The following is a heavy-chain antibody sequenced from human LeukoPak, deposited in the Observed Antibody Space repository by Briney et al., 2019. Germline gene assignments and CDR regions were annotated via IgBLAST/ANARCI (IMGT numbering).Heavy chain of an antibody. J-gene: IGHJ6*02. CDR2: ISYDGGNK. D-gene: IGHD6-19*01. CDR3: ARDWYSSGWSTLMYYYYGMDV. Sequence: GRSLRLSCAASGFTFSSYAMHWVRQAPGKGLEWVAVISYDGGNKYYANSVKGRFTISRDNSKNTLYLQMNSLRAEDTAVYYCARDWYSSGWSTLMYYYYGMDVWGQGTTVTVSS. V-gene: IGHV3-30*04. CDR1: GFTFSSYA.